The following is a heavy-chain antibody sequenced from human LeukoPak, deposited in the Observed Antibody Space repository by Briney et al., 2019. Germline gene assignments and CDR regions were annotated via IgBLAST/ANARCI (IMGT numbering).Heavy chain of an antibody. D-gene: IGHD4-23*01. CDR2: IYYSGST. J-gene: IGHJ3*02. V-gene: IGHV4-59*01. Sequence: PSETLSLTCTLSGGSISTYYWSWVRQPPGKGLEWIGYIYYSGSTNYNPSLKSRVTISVDTSKNQFSLKLSSVTAADTAVYYCATLTGGDDAFDIWGQGTMVTVSS. CDR3: ATLTGGDDAFDI. CDR1: GGSISTYY.